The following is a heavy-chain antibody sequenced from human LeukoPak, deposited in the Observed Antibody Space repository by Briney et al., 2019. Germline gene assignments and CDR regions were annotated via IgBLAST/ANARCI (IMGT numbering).Heavy chain of an antibody. V-gene: IGHV4-39*01. D-gene: IGHD2-21*01. Sequence: SETLSLTCSVSGGSISSYYWAWIRQPPGRGLEWIGSISYGGSTYYSPSLESRVTISVDTSKNQFSLNLSSVTAADTAVYYCARQALWFFDHWGQGTLVTVSS. J-gene: IGHJ4*02. CDR1: GGSISSYY. CDR2: ISYGGST. CDR3: ARQALWFFDH.